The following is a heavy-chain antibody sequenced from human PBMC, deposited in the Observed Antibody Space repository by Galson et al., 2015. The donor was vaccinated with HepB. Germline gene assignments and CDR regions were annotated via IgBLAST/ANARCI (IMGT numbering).Heavy chain of an antibody. J-gene: IGHJ4*02. D-gene: IGHD3-16*01. CDR2: IPPVIGVA. Sequence: SVKVSCKASGDTFNYYAIEWVRQAPGQGLEWMGRIPPVIGVADYAQKFQVRVTLTADKSTTTAYMELSSLKSEDTAVYYCAIRGSTSKYFVDWGQGTQVIVSS. V-gene: IGHV1-69*04. CDR1: GDTFNYYA. CDR3: AIRGSTSKYFVD.